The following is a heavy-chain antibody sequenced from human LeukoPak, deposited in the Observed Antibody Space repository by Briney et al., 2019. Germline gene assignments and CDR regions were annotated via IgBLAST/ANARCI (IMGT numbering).Heavy chain of an antibody. CDR2: ISGSGGST. V-gene: IGHV3-23*01. CDR1: GFTFSSYA. CDR3: ARAREDRGYCSGGSCYHFDY. J-gene: IGHJ4*02. Sequence: GGSLRLSCAASGFTFSSYAMSWVRQAPGKGLEWVSAISGSGGSTYYADSVKGRFTISRDNSKNTLYLQMNSLRAEDTAVYYCARAREDRGYCSGGSCYHFDYWGQGTLVTVSS. D-gene: IGHD2-15*01.